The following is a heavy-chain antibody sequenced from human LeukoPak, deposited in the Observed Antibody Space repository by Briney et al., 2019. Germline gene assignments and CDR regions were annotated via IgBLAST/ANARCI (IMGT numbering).Heavy chain of an antibody. V-gene: IGHV3-21*01. D-gene: IGHD3-22*01. J-gene: IGHJ4*02. CDR2: ITSSSNYI. CDR3: ARNPYGDYDSSPIFGN. Sequence: GGALRLSCAACGFTFSSYSMNWGRQAPGKGLEWGSSITSSSNYIYYADSLKGGFTISRDNTKNSQYFQMNSLRAEDTAVYYCARNPYGDYDSSPIFGNWGQGTLVTVSS. CDR1: GFTFSSYS.